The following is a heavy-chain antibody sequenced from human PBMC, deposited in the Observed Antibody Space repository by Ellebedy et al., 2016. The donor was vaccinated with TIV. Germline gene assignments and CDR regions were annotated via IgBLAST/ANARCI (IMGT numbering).Heavy chain of an antibody. CDR3: ARVGRNRPQSPPYYFDY. V-gene: IGHV1-8*01. D-gene: IGHD1-14*01. CDR1: GYTFTSYD. J-gene: IGHJ4*02. CDR2: MNPNSGNT. Sequence: ASVKVSXKASGYTFTSYDINWVRQATGQGLEWMGWMNPNSGNTGYAQKFQGRVTMTRNTSISTAYMELSSLRSEDTAVYYCARVGRNRPQSPPYYFDYWGQGTLVTVSS.